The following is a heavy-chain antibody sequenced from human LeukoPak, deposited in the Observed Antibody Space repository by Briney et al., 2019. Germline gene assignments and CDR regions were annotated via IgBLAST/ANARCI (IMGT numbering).Heavy chain of an antibody. D-gene: IGHD1-20*01. J-gene: IGHJ4*02. V-gene: IGHV3-23*01. CDR3: AKVAYNWISYDPFDY. CDR2: ISGSGSGT. Sequence: PGGSLRLSCAASGFTFSSYEMNWVRQAPGQGLEWVSSISGSGSGTYYADSVKGRFTISRDNSKNTLYLQMNSLRAEDTAVYYCAKVAYNWISYDPFDYWGQGTLVTVSS. CDR1: GFTFSSYE.